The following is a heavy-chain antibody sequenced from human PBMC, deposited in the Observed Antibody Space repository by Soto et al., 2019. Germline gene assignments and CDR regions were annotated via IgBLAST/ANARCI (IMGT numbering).Heavy chain of an antibody. D-gene: IGHD3-22*01. CDR2: ISGSGGST. Sequence: PGGSLRLSCAASGFTFSRYAVSWVRQAPGKGLEWVSAISGSGGSTYFRDTVRGRFTISRDNSKNTLYLQMDSLRAEDTAVYYCAKDSISSAGGYYLYYFDSWGQGTLVTVSS. J-gene: IGHJ4*02. CDR3: AKDSISSAGGYYLYYFDS. V-gene: IGHV3-23*01. CDR1: GFTFSRYA.